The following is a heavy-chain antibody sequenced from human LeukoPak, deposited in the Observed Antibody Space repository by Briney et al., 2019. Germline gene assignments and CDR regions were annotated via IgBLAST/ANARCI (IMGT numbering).Heavy chain of an antibody. V-gene: IGHV4-4*07. CDR3: ARENSGSYREFDY. J-gene: IGHJ4*02. Sequence: SETLSLTRTVSGGSISSYYWSWIRQPAGKGLEWIGRIYTSGSTNYNASLKSRVSMSVGTSKNQFSLKLSSVTAADTAVFYCARENSGSYREFDYWGQGTLVTVSS. CDR1: GGSISSYY. D-gene: IGHD1-26*01. CDR2: IYTSGST.